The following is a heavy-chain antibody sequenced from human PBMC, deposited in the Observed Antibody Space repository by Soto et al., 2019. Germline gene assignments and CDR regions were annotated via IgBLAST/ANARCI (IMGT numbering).Heavy chain of an antibody. V-gene: IGHV1-69*13. CDR1: GGTFSSYA. D-gene: IGHD3-22*01. CDR3: AMYYYDSRVAFDI. Sequence: SVKVSCKASGGTFSSYAISWVRQAPGQGLEWMGGIIPIFGTANYAQKFQGRVTITADESTSTAYMELSSLRSGDTAVYYCAMYYYDSRVAFDIWGQGTMVTVSS. CDR2: IIPIFGTA. J-gene: IGHJ3*02.